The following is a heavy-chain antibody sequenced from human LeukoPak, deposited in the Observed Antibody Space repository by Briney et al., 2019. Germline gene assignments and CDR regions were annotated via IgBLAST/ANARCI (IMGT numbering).Heavy chain of an antibody. CDR3: ATAVRITIFGDPDAFDI. CDR1: GYTFTSYD. CDR2: MNPNSGNT. D-gene: IGHD3-3*01. Sequence: GASVKVSCKASGYTFTSYDINWVRQATGQGLEWMGWMNPNSGNTGYAQKFQGRVTITRNTSISTAYMELSSLRSEDTAVYYCATAVRITIFGDPDAFDIWGQGTMVTVSS. V-gene: IGHV1-8*03. J-gene: IGHJ3*02.